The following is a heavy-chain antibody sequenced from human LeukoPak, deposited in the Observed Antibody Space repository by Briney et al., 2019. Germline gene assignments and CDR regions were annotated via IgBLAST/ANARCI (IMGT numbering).Heavy chain of an antibody. J-gene: IGHJ4*02. CDR2: INWNGGST. CDR3: ARSPPRIAVAAAFWDY. D-gene: IGHD6-19*01. Sequence: GGSLRLSCAASGFTFDDYGMSWVRQAPGKGLEWVSGINWNGGSTGYADSVKSRFTISRDNAKNSLYLQMNSLRAEDTALYYCARSPPRIAVAAAFWDYWGQGTLVTVSS. CDR1: GFTFDDYG. V-gene: IGHV3-20*04.